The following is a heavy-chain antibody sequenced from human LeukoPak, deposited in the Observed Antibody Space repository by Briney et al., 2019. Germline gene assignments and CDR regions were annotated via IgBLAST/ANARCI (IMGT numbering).Heavy chain of an antibody. CDR3: AKDRAREAYCGGDCYSPPDY. Sequence: GGSLRLSCAASGFTFSNAWMSWVRQAPGKGLEWVANIKQDGSEKYYVDSVKGRFTISRDNSKNTLYLQMNSLRAEDTAVYYCAKDRAREAYCGGDCYSPPDYWGQGTLVTVSS. CDR2: IKQDGSEK. CDR1: GFTFSNAW. V-gene: IGHV3-7*01. J-gene: IGHJ4*02. D-gene: IGHD2-21*02.